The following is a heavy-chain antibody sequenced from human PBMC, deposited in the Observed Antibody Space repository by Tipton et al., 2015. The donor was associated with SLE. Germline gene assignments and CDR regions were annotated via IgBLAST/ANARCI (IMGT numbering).Heavy chain of an antibody. CDR1: GYSISSGYY. V-gene: IGHV4-38-2*01. CDR2: IYHTGST. J-gene: IGHJ4*02. Sequence: TLSLTCAVSGYSISSGYYWGWIRQPPGKGLEWIGNIYHTGSTSYNPSLKSRVTISVDTSKNQFSLKLISVTAADTAVYYCARGSGWSEVYFDYWGQGTLVTVSS. D-gene: IGHD6-19*01. CDR3: ARGSGWSEVYFDY.